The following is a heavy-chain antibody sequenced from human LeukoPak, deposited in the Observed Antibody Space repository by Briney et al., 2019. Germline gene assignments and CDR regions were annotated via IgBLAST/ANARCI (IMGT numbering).Heavy chain of an antibody. D-gene: IGHD3-10*01. CDR2: LSHSGSS. CDR1: GYSISSGYY. J-gene: IGHJ4*02. CDR3: ATMMYGSGNYYNSDY. Sequence: SETLSLTCTVSGYSISSGYYWDWIRQPPGKGLEWIGTLSHSGSSYYNPSLKSRVTISVDTSKNQFSLRLSSVTAADTAVYYCATMMYGSGNYYNSDYWGQGTLVTVSS. V-gene: IGHV4-38-2*02.